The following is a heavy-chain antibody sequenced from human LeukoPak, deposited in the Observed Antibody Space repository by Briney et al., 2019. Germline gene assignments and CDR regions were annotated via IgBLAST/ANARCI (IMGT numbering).Heavy chain of an antibody. V-gene: IGHV3-23*01. Sequence: GGSLRLSCVVSGITLSNYGMSWARQAPGKGLEWVSGISERGGSTNYADSVKGRFIISRDTSKNTVYLQMNSLRVEDTAVYFCAKRGIVIRAVIIIGFHKEAYYFDYWGQGILVTVSS. D-gene: IGHD3-10*01. CDR1: GITLSNYG. CDR2: ISERGGST. CDR3: AKRGIVIRAVIIIGFHKEAYYFDY. J-gene: IGHJ4*02.